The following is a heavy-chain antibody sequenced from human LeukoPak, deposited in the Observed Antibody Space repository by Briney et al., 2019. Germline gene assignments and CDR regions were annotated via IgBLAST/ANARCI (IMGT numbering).Heavy chain of an antibody. Sequence: GGSLRLSCAASGFTFSSYAMHWVRQAPGKGLEWVAVISYDGSNKYYADSVKGRFTISRDNSKNTLYLQMNSLRAEDTAVYYCARDGVGATDYWGQGTLVTVSS. CDR3: ARDGVGATDY. J-gene: IGHJ4*02. CDR1: GFTFSSYA. D-gene: IGHD1-26*01. V-gene: IGHV3-30-3*01. CDR2: ISYDGSNK.